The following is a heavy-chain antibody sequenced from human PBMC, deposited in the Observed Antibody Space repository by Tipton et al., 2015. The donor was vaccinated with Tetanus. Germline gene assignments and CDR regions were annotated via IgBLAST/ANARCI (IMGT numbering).Heavy chain of an antibody. CDR3: ARAHYDFWSSDSYYYGMDV. Sequence: KPSETLSLTCTVSGGSFTSDNSYWSWIRKPPGKGLEWIGYINYSGSSYYSPSLKSRVSISVDGSNNQFSLDLNSVTAADTAVYYCARAHYDFWSSDSYYYGMDVWGQGTTVTVPS. V-gene: IGHV4-30-2*01. CDR1: GGSFTSDNSY. D-gene: IGHD3-3*01. CDR2: INYSGSS. J-gene: IGHJ6*02.